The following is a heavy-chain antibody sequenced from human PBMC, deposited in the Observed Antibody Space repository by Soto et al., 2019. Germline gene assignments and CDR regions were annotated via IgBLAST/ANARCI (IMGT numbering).Heavy chain of an antibody. CDR3: AKDPRRMITFGGVIQH. CDR2: IRGSGGST. D-gene: IGHD3-16*01. Sequence: EVQLLESGGGLVQPGGSLRLSCAASGFTFSSYAMSWVRQAPGKGLEWVSAIRGSGGSTYYADSVKGRFTSSRDKSNNALYLQMHRLRAEDTAVYYCAKDPRRMITFGGVIQHWGQGTLVTVSS. CDR1: GFTFSSYA. J-gene: IGHJ1*01. V-gene: IGHV3-23*01.